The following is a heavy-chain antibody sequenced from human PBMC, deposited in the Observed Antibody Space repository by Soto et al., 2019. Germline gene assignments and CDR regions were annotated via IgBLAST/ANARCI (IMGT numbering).Heavy chain of an antibody. Sequence: SETLSLTCTVSGGSISSSSYYWGWIRQPPGKGLEWIGSIYYSGSTYYNPSLKSRVTISVDTSKNQFSLKLSSVTAADTAVYYCARSYSSSWSPHRDFDYWGQGTLVTVSS. V-gene: IGHV4-39*01. CDR2: IYYSGST. CDR3: ARSYSSSWSPHRDFDY. J-gene: IGHJ4*02. CDR1: GGSISSSSYY. D-gene: IGHD6-13*01.